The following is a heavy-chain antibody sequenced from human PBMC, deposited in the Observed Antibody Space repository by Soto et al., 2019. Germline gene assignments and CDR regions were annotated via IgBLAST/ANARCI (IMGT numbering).Heavy chain of an antibody. CDR3: ASGTNGAFFVY. CDR2: ISSRSSTI. CDR1: GFTFSDYY. V-gene: IGHV3-11*01. J-gene: IGHJ4*02. D-gene: IGHD2-8*01. Sequence: QVQLVDSGGGLVKPGGSLRLSCAASGFTFSDYYMSWIRQAPGKGLEWVSYISSRSSTIFYADSVKGRFTISRDNVKNSLYLQMNSLRAEDTVVYYCASGTNGAFFVYWGQGILVTVSS.